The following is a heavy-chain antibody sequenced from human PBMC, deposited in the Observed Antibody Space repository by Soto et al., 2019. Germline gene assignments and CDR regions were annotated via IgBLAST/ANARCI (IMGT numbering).Heavy chain of an antibody. CDR2: IIHIFGTA. D-gene: IGHD6-19*01. Sequence: QVQLVQSGAEVKKPGSSVKVSCKASGGTFSSYAISWVRQAPGQGLEWMGGIIHIFGTANYAQQFQGRVTITADESTSPAYMELISLRAEDAAVYYCARGVSCAYSSGTALMDVWGQGTTVTVSS. V-gene: IGHV1-69*01. J-gene: IGHJ6*02. CDR3: ARGVSCAYSSGTALMDV. CDR1: GGTFSSYA.